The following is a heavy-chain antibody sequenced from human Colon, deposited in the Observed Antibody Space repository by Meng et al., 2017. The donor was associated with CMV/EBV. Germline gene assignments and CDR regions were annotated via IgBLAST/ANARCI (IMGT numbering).Heavy chain of an antibody. CDR3: ARDRRRAYCSSTSCSNWFDP. Sequence: ASVKVSCKASGYTFTDYYMHWVRQAPGQGLEWMGWINPNSGGTNYAQKFQGRVTMTRDTSISTAYMELSRLRSDDTAVYYCARDRRRAYCSSTSCSNWFDPWGQGTLVTVSS. CDR2: INPNSGGT. CDR1: GYTFTDYY. V-gene: IGHV1-2*02. J-gene: IGHJ5*02. D-gene: IGHD2-2*01.